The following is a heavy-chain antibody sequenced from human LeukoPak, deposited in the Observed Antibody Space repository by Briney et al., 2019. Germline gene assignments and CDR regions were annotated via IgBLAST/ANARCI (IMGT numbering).Heavy chain of an antibody. V-gene: IGHV1-2*02. CDR2: INPNSGGT. Sequence: VASVKVSCKAPGYTFTGYYMHWVRQAPGQGLEWMGWINPNSGGTNYAQKFQGRVTMTRDTSISTAYMELSRLRSDDTAVYYCARPLYYYYDSSGYSAGYWGQGTLVTVSS. CDR3: ARPLYYYYDSSGYSAGY. J-gene: IGHJ4*02. CDR1: GYTFTGYY. D-gene: IGHD3-22*01.